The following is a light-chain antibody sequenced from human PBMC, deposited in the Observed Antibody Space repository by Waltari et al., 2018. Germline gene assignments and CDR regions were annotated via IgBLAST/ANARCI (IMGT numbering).Light chain of an antibody. V-gene: IGKV4-1*01. CDR1: KSLLYSSINKNY. Sequence: DIVMTQSPDSLAVSLGERVTINCKSSKSLLYSSINKNYLAWYQQKPGQAPKLLFYWASTRESGVPNRFSGSGSGTDFSLTISGLQVEDVAVYYCQQYYSTPYSFGRGTKLDFK. CDR2: WAS. J-gene: IGKJ2*03. CDR3: QQYYSTPYS.